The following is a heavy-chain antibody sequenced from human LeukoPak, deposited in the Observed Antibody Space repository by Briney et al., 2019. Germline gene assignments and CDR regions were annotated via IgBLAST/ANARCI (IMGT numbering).Heavy chain of an antibody. CDR2: IYNSGST. CDR1: DDSITSYY. Sequence: SETLSLTCTVSDDSITSYYWNWIRQPPGKGLEWIGNIYNSGSTDYNPSLKSRVTISVNLSKKQISLNLSSVTAADTAVYYCARDKGPYWNFDLGGGATLVTVSS. V-gene: IGHV4-59*01. J-gene: IGHJ2*01. CDR3: ARDKGPYWNFDL.